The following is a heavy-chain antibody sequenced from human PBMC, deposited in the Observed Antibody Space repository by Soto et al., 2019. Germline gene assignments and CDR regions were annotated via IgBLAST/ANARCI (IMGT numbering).Heavy chain of an antibody. D-gene: IGHD3-22*01. CDR3: ARSPAEIMIVAEGVAFDI. J-gene: IGHJ3*02. CDR1: GGTFSSYA. V-gene: IGHV1-69*01. Sequence: QVQLVQSGAEVKKPGSSVKVSCKASGGTFSSYAISWVRQAPGQGLEWMGGIIPIFGTANYAQKFQGRVTITADESPSTAYMELSSLRSEDTAVYYCARSPAEIMIVAEGVAFDIWGQGTMVTVSS. CDR2: IIPIFGTA.